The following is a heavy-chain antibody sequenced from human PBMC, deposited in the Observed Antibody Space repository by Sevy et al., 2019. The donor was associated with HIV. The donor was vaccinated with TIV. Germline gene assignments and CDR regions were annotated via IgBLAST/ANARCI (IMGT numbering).Heavy chain of an antibody. V-gene: IGHV4-61*02. CDR1: GDSFSSDTYF. CDR3: ARERGSNILTLGLDF. D-gene: IGHD3-9*01. J-gene: IGHJ4*02. Sequence: SETLSLTCTVSGDSFSSDTYFWNWIRQPAGKGLEWIGRIHASGSTIYNPSLKSRVTMSVDKSKIQFSLRLSSVTAADTAVYFCARERGSNILTLGLDFWGQGSLVTVSS. CDR2: IHASGST.